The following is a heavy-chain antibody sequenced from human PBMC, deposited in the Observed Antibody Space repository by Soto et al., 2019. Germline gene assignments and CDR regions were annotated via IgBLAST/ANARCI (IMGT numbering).Heavy chain of an antibody. D-gene: IGHD2-21*02. V-gene: IGHV5-51*01. CDR1: GYSFTTYW. Sequence: GESLKISCKGSGYSFTTYWIGWVRHMPGKGLEWMGIIYPDDSDTRYSPSFQGQVTISADKSICTAYLQWSSLKASDTAMYYCARLRCGCDCYSSTLDYWGQEPWSPSPQ. CDR2: IYPDDSDT. J-gene: IGHJ4*01. CDR3: ARLRCGCDCYSSTLDY.